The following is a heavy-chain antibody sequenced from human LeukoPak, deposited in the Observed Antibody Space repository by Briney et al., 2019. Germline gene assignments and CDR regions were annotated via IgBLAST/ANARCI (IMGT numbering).Heavy chain of an antibody. D-gene: IGHD6-19*01. CDR3: ARRSSGWYYFDY. Sequence: SETLSLTCTVSGGSISSSSYHGGWIRQPPGKGLEWIGTIYYTGTTYYNPSLKSRVTISVDTSKNQFSLKLSSVTAADTAVYYCARRSSGWYYFDYWGQGTLVTVSS. V-gene: IGHV4-39*01. J-gene: IGHJ4*02. CDR2: IYYTGTT. CDR1: GGSISSSSYH.